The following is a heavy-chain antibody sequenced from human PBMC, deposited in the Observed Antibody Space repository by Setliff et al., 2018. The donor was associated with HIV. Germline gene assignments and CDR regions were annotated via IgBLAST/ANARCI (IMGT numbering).Heavy chain of an antibody. CDR3: ARRDYNFSGTFDI. CDR2: IYTSGSA. D-gene: IGHD3-3*01. CDR1: GGSVSGYK. V-gene: IGHV4-4*08. Sequence: SETLSLTCIVSGGSVSGYKWSWIRQSPGKGLEWIGYIYTSGSATYNPSLKSRVTISIDTSKNQFSLRLDSVTAADAAVYYCARRDYNFSGTFDIWGQGTMVTVSS. J-gene: IGHJ3*02.